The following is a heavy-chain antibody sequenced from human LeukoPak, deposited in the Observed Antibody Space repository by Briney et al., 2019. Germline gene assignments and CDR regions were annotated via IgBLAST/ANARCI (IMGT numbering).Heavy chain of an antibody. CDR3: ARDCLYYDISGPRFDY. Sequence: PGRSLRLSCAASGFTFSNYWMSWVRQAPGKGLEWVANIKQDGSEKYYVDSVKGRFTISRDNAKNSLYLQMNSLRAEDTAVYYCARDCLYYDISGPRFDYWGQGTLVTVSS. CDR2: IKQDGSEK. V-gene: IGHV3-7*01. D-gene: IGHD3-9*01. J-gene: IGHJ4*02. CDR1: GFTFSNYW.